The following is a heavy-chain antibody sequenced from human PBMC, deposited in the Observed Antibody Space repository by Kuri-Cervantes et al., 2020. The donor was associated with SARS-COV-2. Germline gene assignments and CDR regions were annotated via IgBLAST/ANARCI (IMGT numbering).Heavy chain of an antibody. CDR1: GFTFSSYA. D-gene: IGHD5-18*01. V-gene: IGHV3-15*01. J-gene: IGHJ4*02. CDR2: IKNKTDGRTT. Sequence: GGSLRLSCAASGFTFSSYAMRWVRQAPGKGLEWVGRIKNKTDGRTTDYAAPVKGRFTISRDDSKNTLYQKMNSLKTEDTAVYYCTTDFAWIQLWPQGYWGQGTLVTVSS. CDR3: TTDFAWIQLWPQGY.